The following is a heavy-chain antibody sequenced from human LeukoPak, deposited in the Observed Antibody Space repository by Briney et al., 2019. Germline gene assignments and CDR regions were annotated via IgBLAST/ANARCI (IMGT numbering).Heavy chain of an antibody. V-gene: IGHV3-23*01. CDR3: AELGITMIGGV. CDR2: IRGSGDIT. J-gene: IGHJ6*04. D-gene: IGHD3-10*02. Sequence: GGSLRLSCATSGFTFSSYGMSWVRQAPGKGLEWVSVIRGSGDITNYADSVKGRFTISRDNSKNSLYLQMNSLRAEDTAVYYCAELGITMIGGVWGKGTTVTISS. CDR1: GFTFSSYG.